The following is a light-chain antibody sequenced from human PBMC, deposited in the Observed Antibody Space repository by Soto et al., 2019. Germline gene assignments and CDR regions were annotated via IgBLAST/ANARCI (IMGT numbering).Light chain of an antibody. Sequence: EIVMTQSPATLSVSPGERATLSCRASQSVAGNLAWYQRKPGQAPRLLIYGASTRATGIPARFSGSGSGTEFTLTISSLQSEEFAVYYCQQYNNWLTWTFGQGTKVEIK. CDR1: QSVAGN. J-gene: IGKJ1*01. CDR3: QQYNNWLTWT. V-gene: IGKV3-15*01. CDR2: GAS.